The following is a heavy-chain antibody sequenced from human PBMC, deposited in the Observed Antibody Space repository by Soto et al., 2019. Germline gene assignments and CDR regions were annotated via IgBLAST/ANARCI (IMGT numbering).Heavy chain of an antibody. J-gene: IGHJ4*02. CDR3: AREGPVGSGYYYWPDY. Sequence: ASVKVSCKASGYTFTSYAMHWVRQAPGQRLEWMGWINAGNGNTKYSQKFQGRVTITRDTSASTAYMELSSLRSEDTAVYYCAREGPVGSGYYYWPDYWGQGTLVTVS. D-gene: IGHD3-22*01. V-gene: IGHV1-3*01. CDR2: INAGNGNT. CDR1: GYTFTSYA.